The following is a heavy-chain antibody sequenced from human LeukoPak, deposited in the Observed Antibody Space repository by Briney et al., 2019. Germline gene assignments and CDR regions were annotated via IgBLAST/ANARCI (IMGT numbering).Heavy chain of an antibody. V-gene: IGHV2-5*02. D-gene: IGHD4-17*01. J-gene: IGHJ4*02. CDR1: GFSLSTSGVG. CDR3: AHIYRPTGDYGDPRGYNY. CDR2: IYWDDDK. Sequence: SGPTLVNPTQTLTLTCTFSGFSLSTSGVGVGWIRQPPGKALEWLALIYWDDDKRYSPSLKSRLTITKDTSKNQVVLTMTNMDPVDTATYYGAHIYRPTGDYGDPRGYNYWGLGTLVTVSS.